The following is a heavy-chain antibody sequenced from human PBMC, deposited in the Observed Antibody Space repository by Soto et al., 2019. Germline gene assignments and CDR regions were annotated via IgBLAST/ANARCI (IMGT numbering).Heavy chain of an antibody. CDR1: GGSISSYY. Sequence: SETLSLTCTVSGGSISSYYWSWIRQPPGKGLEWIGDINNSGGTHYNPSLKSRVTISVDTSKNQFSLKLSSVTAADTALYYCARVERGTATTVVDAFDIWGPGTMVTVSS. J-gene: IGHJ3*02. V-gene: IGHV4-59*12. CDR3: ARVERGTATTVVDAFDI. D-gene: IGHD1-1*01. CDR2: INNSGGT.